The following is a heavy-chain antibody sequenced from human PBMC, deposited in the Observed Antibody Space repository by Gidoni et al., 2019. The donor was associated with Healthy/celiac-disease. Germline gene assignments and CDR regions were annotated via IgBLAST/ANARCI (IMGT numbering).Heavy chain of an antibody. V-gene: IGHV1-2*02. D-gene: IGHD2-2*01. CDR2: IHPNSGGT. CDR1: GYTFTGYY. Sequence: QVQLVQSGAEVKKPGASVKVSCKASGYTFTGYYMHWVRQAPGQGLEWMGWIHPNSGGTNYAQKFQGRVTMTRDPSISTAYMELSRLRSDDTAVYYCASGGIGYCSSTSCLGWFDPWGQGTLVTVSS. CDR3: ASGGIGYCSSTSCLGWFDP. J-gene: IGHJ5*02.